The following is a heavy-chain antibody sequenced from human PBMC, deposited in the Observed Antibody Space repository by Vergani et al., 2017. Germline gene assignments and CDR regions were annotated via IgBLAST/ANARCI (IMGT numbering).Heavy chain of an antibody. CDR1: GGTFSSYA. V-gene: IGHV1-46*01. J-gene: IGHJ5*02. CDR3: ARSIGYCAGATWRAYYFDH. Sequence: QVQLVQSGAEVKKPGSSVKVSCKASGGTFSSYAISWVRQAPGQGLEWMGILNPTTGHTTSAQKFMGRVDMTRDPSTDTSTRTVQMTLSSLRSEDTAVYYCARSIGYCAGATWRAYYFDHWGQGTRVTVSS. D-gene: IGHD2-21*01. CDR2: LNPTTGHT.